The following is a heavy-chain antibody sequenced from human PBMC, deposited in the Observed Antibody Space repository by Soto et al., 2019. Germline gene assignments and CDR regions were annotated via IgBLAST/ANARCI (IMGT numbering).Heavy chain of an antibody. Sequence: QVQLVESGGGVVQPGRSLRLSCAASGFTFSSYAMHWVRQAPGKGLEWVAVISYDGSNKYYADSVKGRFTISRDNTKNTLYLQMNSLRAEDTAVYYCARDDMDSGYPSFTSYDAFDIWGQGTMVTVSS. CDR2: ISYDGSNK. J-gene: IGHJ3*02. CDR3: ARDDMDSGYPSFTSYDAFDI. V-gene: IGHV3-30-3*01. CDR1: GFTFSSYA. D-gene: IGHD5-12*01.